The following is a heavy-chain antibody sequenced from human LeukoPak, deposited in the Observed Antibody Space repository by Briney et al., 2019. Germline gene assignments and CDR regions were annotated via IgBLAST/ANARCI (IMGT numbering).Heavy chain of an antibody. Sequence: GGSLRLSCEASGFTFSSYGMHWVRQAPGKGLEWVAFIRYDGSNKYYADSVKGRFTISRDNSKNTLYLQMNSLRAEDTAVYYCAKDPRRGVGFVGATFDYWGQGTLVSVPS. CDR1: GFTFSSYG. D-gene: IGHD1-26*01. CDR3: AKDPRRGVGFVGATFDY. CDR2: IRYDGSNK. V-gene: IGHV3-30*02. J-gene: IGHJ4*02.